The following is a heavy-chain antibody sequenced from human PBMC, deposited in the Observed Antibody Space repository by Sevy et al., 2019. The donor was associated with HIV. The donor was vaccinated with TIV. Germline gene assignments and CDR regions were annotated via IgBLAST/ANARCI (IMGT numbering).Heavy chain of an antibody. V-gene: IGHV3-53*01. CDR1: GFTVSRNY. CDR3: ARERIVGATWGGFDY. CDR2: IYSGCST. D-gene: IGHD1-26*01. J-gene: IGHJ4*02. Sequence: GGSLRLSCAASGFTVSRNYMSWVRQAPGKGLEWVSVIYSGCSTYYADSVKGRFTISRDNSKNTLYLQMNSLGAEDTAVYYCARERIVGATWGGFDYWGQGTLVTVSS.